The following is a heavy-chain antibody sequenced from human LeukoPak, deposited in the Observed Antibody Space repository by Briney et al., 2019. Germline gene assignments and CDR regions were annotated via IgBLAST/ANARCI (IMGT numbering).Heavy chain of an antibody. CDR2: ISSSSSYI. Sequence: GGSLRLSCAASGFTFSSYSMNWVRQAPGKGLEWVSSISSSSSYIYYADSVKGRFTISRDNAKNSLYLQMNSLRAEDTAVYYCARDVTLGNFDYWGQGTLVTVSS. CDR1: GFTFSSYS. D-gene: IGHD3-16*01. V-gene: IGHV3-21*01. CDR3: ARDVTLGNFDY. J-gene: IGHJ4*02.